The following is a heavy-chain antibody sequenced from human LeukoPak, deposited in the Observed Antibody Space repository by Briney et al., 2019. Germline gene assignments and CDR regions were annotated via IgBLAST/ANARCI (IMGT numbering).Heavy chain of an antibody. CDR2: IIPIFGTA. CDR3: ARDQIPGGNWFDP. D-gene: IGHD2-2*02. Sequence: SVKVSCKASGGTFTSYAISWVRQAPGQGLEWRGGIIPIFGTANYAQKFQGRVTITTDESTSTAYMELSSLRSEDTAVYYCARDQIPGGNWFDPWGQGTLVTVSS. V-gene: IGHV1-69*05. J-gene: IGHJ5*02. CDR1: GGTFTSYA.